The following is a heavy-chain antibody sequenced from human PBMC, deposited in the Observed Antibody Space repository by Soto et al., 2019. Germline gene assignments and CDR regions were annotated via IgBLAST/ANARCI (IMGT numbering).Heavy chain of an antibody. V-gene: IGHV4-61*01. J-gene: IGHJ4*02. Sequence: QVQLQESGPGLVKPSETLSLTCTVSGGSVSSGSYYWSWIRQPPGKGLEWIGYIYYSGSTNYNPSLKSRVSISVDTSKNQFSLKLSSVTAADTAVYYCAREGGLYDILTGFGYWSQGPLVTVSS. D-gene: IGHD3-9*01. CDR3: AREGGLYDILTGFGY. CDR2: IYYSGST. CDR1: GGSVSSGSYY.